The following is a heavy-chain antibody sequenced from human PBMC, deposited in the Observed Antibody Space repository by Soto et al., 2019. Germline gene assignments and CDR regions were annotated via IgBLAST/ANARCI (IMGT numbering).Heavy chain of an antibody. Sequence: QLQLQESGSGLVKPSQTLSLTCAVSGGSISSGGYSWSWIRQPPGKGLEWIGYTYHSGSTYYNPSLKSRVNISVDRSKNQFSLKLSSVTAADTAVYYCARAHYGDYGYGMDVWGQGTTVTVSS. D-gene: IGHD4-17*01. CDR3: ARAHYGDYGYGMDV. J-gene: IGHJ6*02. CDR2: TYHSGST. CDR1: GGSISSGGYS. V-gene: IGHV4-30-2*01.